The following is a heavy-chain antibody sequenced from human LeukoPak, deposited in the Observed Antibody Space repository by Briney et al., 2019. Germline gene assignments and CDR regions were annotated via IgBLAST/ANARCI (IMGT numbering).Heavy chain of an antibody. CDR2: ISWNSGNI. Sequence: GGSLRLSCAASGFTFDDYAMHWVRQAPGKGLEWVSGISWNSGNIDYADSVKGRFTISRDDAKNSLYLQMNSLRTEDTALYYCAKDACSSTSCSDDYWGQGTLVTVSS. CDR3: AKDACSSTSCSDDY. V-gene: IGHV3-9*01. CDR1: GFTFDDYA. J-gene: IGHJ4*02. D-gene: IGHD2-2*01.